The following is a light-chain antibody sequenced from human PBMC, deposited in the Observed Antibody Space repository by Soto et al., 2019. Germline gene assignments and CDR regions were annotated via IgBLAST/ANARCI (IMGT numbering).Light chain of an antibody. Sequence: EILLTQSPAPLSLSPGERATLSCRASQSVRSERLAWYQQKRGQAPTLLIFDASSRASGTPERFSGSGSGTDFTLTISRLEPEDFAVYYCQEYDGAPPITFGLGTRLEIK. CDR3: QEYDGAPPIT. V-gene: IGKV3-20*01. CDR1: QSVRSER. J-gene: IGKJ5*01. CDR2: DAS.